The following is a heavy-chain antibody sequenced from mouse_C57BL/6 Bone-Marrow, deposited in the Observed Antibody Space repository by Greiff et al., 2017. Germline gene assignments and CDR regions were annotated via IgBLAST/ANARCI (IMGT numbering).Heavy chain of an antibody. CDR1: GFNIKDDY. V-gene: IGHV14-4*01. D-gene: IGHD2-3*01. J-gene: IGHJ2*01. CDR3: TTDGYLPPYYCDY. Sequence: EVQGVESGAELVRPGASVKLSCTASGFNIKDDYMHWVKQRPEQGLEWIGWIAPEDGDTEYASKFQGKATITADTSSNTAYLQLSNLTSEDTAVYYCTTDGYLPPYYCDYWGQGTTLTVSS. CDR2: IAPEDGDT.